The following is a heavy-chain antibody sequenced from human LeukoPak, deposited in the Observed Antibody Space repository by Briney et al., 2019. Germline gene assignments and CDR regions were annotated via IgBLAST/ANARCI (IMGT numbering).Heavy chain of an antibody. J-gene: IGHJ6*03. Sequence: GGSLRLSCAASGFTFSIYSMNWVRQAPGKGLEWVSSINSDSNYIYYADSVKGRFTISRDNAKKSLYLQMNSLRAEDTAVYYCARTTMVRGTYYMDVWGKGTTVTISS. CDR2: INSDSNYI. D-gene: IGHD3-10*01. CDR1: GFTFSIYS. V-gene: IGHV3-21*01. CDR3: ARTTMVRGTYYMDV.